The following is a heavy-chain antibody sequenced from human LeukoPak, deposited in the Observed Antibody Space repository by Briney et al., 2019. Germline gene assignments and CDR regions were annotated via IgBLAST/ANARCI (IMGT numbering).Heavy chain of an antibody. J-gene: IGHJ2*01. D-gene: IGHD4-17*01. V-gene: IGHV4-39*01. CDR2: IYYSGST. Sequence: SETLSLTCTVSGGSISSSSYYWGWIRQPPGKGLEWIGSIYYSGSTYYNPSLKSRVTISVDTSKNQFFLKLSSVTAADTAVYYCAHMTTVTPYWYFDLWGRGTLVTVSS. CDR3: AHMTTVTPYWYFDL. CDR1: GGSISSSSYY.